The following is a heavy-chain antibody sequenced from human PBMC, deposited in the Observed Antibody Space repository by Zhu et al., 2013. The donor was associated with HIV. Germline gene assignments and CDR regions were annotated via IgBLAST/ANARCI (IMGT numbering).Heavy chain of an antibody. J-gene: IGHJ6*02. CDR3: SRSSCSGGSCYLYRYQGMDV. D-gene: IGHD2-15*01. CDR2: IIPILATA. CDR1: GGTFSTYA. V-gene: IGHV1-69*18. Sequence: QVQLVQSGAEVKKPGSSVKVSCKASGGTFSTYAFSWVRQAPGQGLEWMGRIIPILATAGYAQKFQGRVAITADESTNIAYMEVSSLSSEDTAVYYCSRSSCSGGSCYLYRYQGMDVWGQGTTVTGLL.